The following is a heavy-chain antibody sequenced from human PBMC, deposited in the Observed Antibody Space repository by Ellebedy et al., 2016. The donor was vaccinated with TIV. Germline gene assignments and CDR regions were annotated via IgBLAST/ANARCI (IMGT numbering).Heavy chain of an antibody. V-gene: IGHV4-4*02. CDR1: GGSISYNNW. CDR3: ARVAEAGRAGIDS. D-gene: IGHD3-10*01. Sequence: MPSETLSLTCAVSGGSISYNNWWLWVRKTPGNGLEWIGEIYHSGSNNYNPSLKSRVTISVDKSKNQFSLNLSSVTAADTAVYYCARVAEAGRAGIDSWGQGTLVTVSS. J-gene: IGHJ4*02. CDR2: IYHSGSN.